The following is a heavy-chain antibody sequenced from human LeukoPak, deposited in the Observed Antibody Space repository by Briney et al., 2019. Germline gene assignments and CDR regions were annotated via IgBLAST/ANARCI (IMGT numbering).Heavy chain of an antibody. CDR3: TRDALAYYDSSGYLGWFDP. V-gene: IGHV3-49*04. CDR2: IRNNLYGGTT. Sequence: GGSLRLSCTASGFTFGDYAMIWVRQAPGKGLEWVGFIRNNLYGGTTEYAASVKGRFTISRDDSKSIAYLQMTSLKTEDTALYYCTRDALAYYDSSGYLGWFDPWGQGTLVTVSS. J-gene: IGHJ5*02. CDR1: GFTFGDYA. D-gene: IGHD3-22*01.